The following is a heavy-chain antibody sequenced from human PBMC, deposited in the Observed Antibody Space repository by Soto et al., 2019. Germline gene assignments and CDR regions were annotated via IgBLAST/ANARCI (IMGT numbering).Heavy chain of an antibody. D-gene: IGHD3-16*01. CDR3: ARGGGGNYFDY. V-gene: IGHV1-69*13. CDR1: GGTFSSYA. CDR2: IIPIFGTA. J-gene: IGHJ4*02. Sequence: SVKVSCKASGGTFSSYAISWVRQAPGQGREWMGVIIPIFGTANYAQKFQGRVTITADESPRPAYMELSSMRSEDTAVYYCARGGGGNYFDYWGQGTLVTVSS.